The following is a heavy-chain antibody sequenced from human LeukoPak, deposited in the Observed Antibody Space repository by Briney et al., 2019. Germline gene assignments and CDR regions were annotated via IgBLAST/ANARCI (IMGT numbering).Heavy chain of an antibody. CDR1: GFTVSSNY. Sequence: GGSLRLSCAASGFTVSSNYMSWVRQAPGKGLEWVSVIYSGGSTYYADSVKGRFTISRDNSKNTLYLQMNSLRAEDTAVYYCARVRREYDILTGYHGYFDLWGRGTLVTVSS. D-gene: IGHD3-9*01. J-gene: IGHJ2*01. V-gene: IGHV3-66*01. CDR2: IYSGGST. CDR3: ARVRREYDILTGYHGYFDL.